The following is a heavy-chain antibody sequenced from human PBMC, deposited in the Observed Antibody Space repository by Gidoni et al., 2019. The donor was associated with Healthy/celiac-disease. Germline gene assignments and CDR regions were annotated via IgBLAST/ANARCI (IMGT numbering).Heavy chain of an antibody. J-gene: IGHJ4*02. CDR3: ARDGLRKDYGAAYFDY. D-gene: IGHD4-17*01. Sequence: VQLVESGGGVVQPGRSLGLSCAASVFPFSSYGMHWVRQAPGKGVEWVAVIWYDGSNKYYADAVKGRFTSSRDNSKNTRYLQMNSLRAEDTAVYYCARDGLRKDYGAAYFDYWGQGTLVTGSS. CDR2: IWYDGSNK. CDR1: VFPFSSYG. V-gene: IGHV3-33*01.